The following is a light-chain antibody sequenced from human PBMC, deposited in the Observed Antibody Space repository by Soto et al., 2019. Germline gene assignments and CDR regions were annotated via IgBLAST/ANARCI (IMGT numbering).Light chain of an antibody. CDR2: DVS. J-gene: IGLJ2*01. V-gene: IGLV2-14*01. CDR1: SSDGGGYNY. CDR3: SSYTSSSTLVV. Sequence: QSALTQPASVSGSPGQSITISCTGSSSDGGGYNYVSWYQQHPGKAPKLMIYDVSNRPSGVSNRFPGSKSGNTASLTISGLQAEDEADYYCSSYTSSSTLVVFGGGTKLTVL.